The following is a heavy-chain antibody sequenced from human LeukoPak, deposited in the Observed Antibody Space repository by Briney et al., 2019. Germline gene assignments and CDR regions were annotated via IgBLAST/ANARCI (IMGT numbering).Heavy chain of an antibody. J-gene: IGHJ6*03. V-gene: IGHV3-30*02. CDR3: AKGLVWSGYPRRMDV. CDR2: IRYDGSNK. D-gene: IGHD3-3*01. Sequence: GGSLRLSCAASGFTFSSCGMHWVRQAPGKGLEWVAFIRYDGSNKYYADSVKGRFTISRDNSKNTLYLQMNSLRAEDTAVYYCAKGLVWSGYPRRMDVWGKGTTVTVSS. CDR1: GFTFSSCG.